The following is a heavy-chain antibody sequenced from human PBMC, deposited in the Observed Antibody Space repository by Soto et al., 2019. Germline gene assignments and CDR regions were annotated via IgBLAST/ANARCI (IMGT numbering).Heavy chain of an antibody. CDR1: GGSISSYY. Sequence: PSETLSLTCTVSGGSISSYYWSWIRQPPGKGLEWIGYIYYSGSTNYNPSLKSRVTISVDTSKNQFSLKLSSVTAADTAVYYCARLRDYGDGDFDYWGQGTLVTVSS. D-gene: IGHD4-17*01. J-gene: IGHJ4*02. CDR2: IYYSGST. V-gene: IGHV4-59*08. CDR3: ARLRDYGDGDFDY.